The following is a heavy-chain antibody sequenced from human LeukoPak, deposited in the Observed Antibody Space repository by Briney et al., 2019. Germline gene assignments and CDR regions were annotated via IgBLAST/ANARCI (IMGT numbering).Heavy chain of an antibody. D-gene: IGHD3-22*01. Sequence: SETLSLTCTVSGGSISSGGYYWGWIRQHPGKGLEWIGYIYYSGSTYYNPSLKSRVTISVDTSKNQFSLKLSSVTAADTAVYYCARAPKGYYYDSSGYPIWGQGTMVTVSS. CDR2: IYYSGST. J-gene: IGHJ3*02. CDR3: ARAPKGYYYDSSGYPI. V-gene: IGHV4-31*03. CDR1: GGSISSGGYY.